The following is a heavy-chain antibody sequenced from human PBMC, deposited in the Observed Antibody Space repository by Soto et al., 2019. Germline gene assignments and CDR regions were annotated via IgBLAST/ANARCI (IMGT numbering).Heavy chain of an antibody. V-gene: IGHV4-59*01. CDR3: ARSDYGGKRGHYFDY. D-gene: IGHD4-17*01. J-gene: IGHJ4*02. Sequence: SETLSLTCSVSGDSISDYFWSWIRQPPGKGLEWIGNIYSSGTTNYNPSLKSRVSISVDTSKNQFSLNLNSVTAADTAVYYCARSDYGGKRGHYFDYWVQGTLVTVSS. CDR2: IYSSGTT. CDR1: GDSISDYF.